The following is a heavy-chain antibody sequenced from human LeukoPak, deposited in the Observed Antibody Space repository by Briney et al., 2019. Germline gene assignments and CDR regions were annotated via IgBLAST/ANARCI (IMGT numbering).Heavy chain of an antibody. CDR2: ISGSGGST. D-gene: IGHD3-9*01. V-gene: IGHV3-23*01. CDR3: AKGAPITIFAFGYFDY. CDR1: GFTFSSYA. Sequence: PGRSLRLSCAASGFTFSSYAMSWVRQAPGKGLEWVSAISGSGGSTYYADSAKGRFTISRDNSKNTLYLQMNSLRAEDTAVYYCAKGAPITIFAFGYFDYWGQGTLVTVSS. J-gene: IGHJ4*02.